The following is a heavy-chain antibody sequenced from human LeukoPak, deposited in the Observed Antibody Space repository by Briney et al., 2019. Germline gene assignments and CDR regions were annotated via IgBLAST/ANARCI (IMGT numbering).Heavy chain of an antibody. CDR2: INPNSGDT. CDR3: VRLMHYYDSSGYLYNYYGMDV. CDR1: GYNFAAYY. D-gene: IGHD3-22*01. J-gene: IGHJ6*02. Sequence: ASVKVSCKASGYNFAAYYMHWVRQAPGQGLEWMGWINPNSGDTNYAQKFQGRVTMTRDTSINTAYMELSSLTSDDTAVYSCVRLMHYYDSSGYLYNYYGMDVWGQGTTVTVSS. V-gene: IGHV1-2*02.